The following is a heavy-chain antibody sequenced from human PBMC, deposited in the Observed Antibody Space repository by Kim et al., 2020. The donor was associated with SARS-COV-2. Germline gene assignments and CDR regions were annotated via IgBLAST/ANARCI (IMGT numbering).Heavy chain of an antibody. CDR1: GFTVSSNY. J-gene: IGHJ6*03. Sequence: GGSLRLSCAASGFTVSSNYMSWVRQAPGKGLEWVSVIYSGGSTYYADSVKGRFTISRDNSKNTLYLQMNSLRAEDTAVYYCARDTFHDYGDYVGVNYYYMDVWGKGTTVTVSS. V-gene: IGHV3-53*01. CDR3: ARDTFHDYGDYVGVNYYYMDV. CDR2: IYSGGST. D-gene: IGHD4-17*01.